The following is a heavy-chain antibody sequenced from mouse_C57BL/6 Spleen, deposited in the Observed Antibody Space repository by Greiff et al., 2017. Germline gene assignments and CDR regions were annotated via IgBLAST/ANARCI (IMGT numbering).Heavy chain of an antibody. CDR3: RSYYCSSDYFDY. CDR2: IDPENGNT. Sequence: VQLQQSVAELVRPGASVTLSCTASGFKFTNYYMHWVKQRPEQGLEWIGRIDPENGNTNSAQKFQGKSTITTDNSSNTAYMQLSSLTSEDSAIYYCRSYYCSSDYFDYWGQGTTLTVSS. D-gene: IGHD2-1*01. CDR1: GFKFTNYY. V-gene: IGHV14-3*01. J-gene: IGHJ2*01.